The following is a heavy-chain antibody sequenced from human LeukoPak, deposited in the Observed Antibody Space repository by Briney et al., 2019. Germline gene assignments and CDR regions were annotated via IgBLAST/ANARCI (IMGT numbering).Heavy chain of an antibody. J-gene: IGHJ5*02. CDR2: IYTSGST. CDR3: ARLVLLYAWFDP. D-gene: IGHD3-10*01. V-gene: IGHV4-61*02. Sequence: SETLSLTCTVSGGSISSGSYYWSWIRQPAGKGLEWIGRIYTSGSTNYNPSLKSRVTISVDTSKNQFSLKLSSVTAADTAVYYCARLVLLYAWFDPWGQGTLVTVSS. CDR1: GGSISSGSYY.